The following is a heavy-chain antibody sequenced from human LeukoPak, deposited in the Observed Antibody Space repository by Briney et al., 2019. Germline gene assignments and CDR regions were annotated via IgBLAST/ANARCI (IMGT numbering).Heavy chain of an antibody. CDR3: ARVRVVVNVVDY. CDR1: GFTVSSNY. CDR2: IYSGGST. Sequence: AGGSLRLSCAASGFTVSSNYMSWVRQAPGKGLEWVSVIYSGGSTYYADSVKGRFTVSRDNSKNTLYLQMNSLRAEDTAVYYCARVRVVVNVVDYWGQGTLVTVSS. V-gene: IGHV3-53*01. D-gene: IGHD2-21*01. J-gene: IGHJ4*02.